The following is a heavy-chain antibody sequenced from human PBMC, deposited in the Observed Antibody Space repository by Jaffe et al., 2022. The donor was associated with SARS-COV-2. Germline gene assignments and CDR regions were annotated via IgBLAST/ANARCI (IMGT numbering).Heavy chain of an antibody. D-gene: IGHD5-18*01. CDR1: GFTFSSYG. CDR3: AKPDTAMVGWGGYFDY. J-gene: IGHJ4*02. V-gene: IGHV3-30*18. Sequence: QVQLVESGGGVVQPGRSLRLSCAASGFTFSSYGMHWVRQAPGKGLEWVAVISYDGSNKYYADSVKGRFTISRDNSKNTLYLQMNSLRAEDTAVYYCAKPDTAMVGWGGYFDYWGQGTLVTVSS. CDR2: ISYDGSNK.